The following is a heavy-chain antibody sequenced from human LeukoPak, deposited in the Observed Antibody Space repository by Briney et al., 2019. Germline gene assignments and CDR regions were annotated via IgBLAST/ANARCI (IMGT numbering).Heavy chain of an antibody. D-gene: IGHD2-2*01. CDR1: GGSFSGYY. CDR3: ARAFIVVVPAAMGYNWFDP. Sequence: PSETLSLTCAVYGGSFSGYYWSWIRQPPGKGLEWIGEINHSGSTNYNPSLKSRVTISVDTSKNQFSLKLSSVTAADTAVYYCARAFIVVVPAAMGYNWFDPWGQGTLVTVSS. CDR2: INHSGST. V-gene: IGHV4-34*01. J-gene: IGHJ5*02.